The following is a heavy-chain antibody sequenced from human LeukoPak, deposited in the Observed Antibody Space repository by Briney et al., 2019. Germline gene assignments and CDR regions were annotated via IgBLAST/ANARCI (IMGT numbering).Heavy chain of an antibody. Sequence: PGGSLRLSCAASGFTFSSYDMHWVRQPTGKGLEWVSAIGIAGDTYYSHSVKGRFTISRENAKNSLYLHMNSLSAGDTAVYFCARGHMLTSYYNFAWFDPWGQGTLVTVSS. J-gene: IGHJ5*02. D-gene: IGHD3-9*01. CDR2: IGIAGDT. CDR3: ARGHMLTSYYNFAWFDP. V-gene: IGHV3-13*01. CDR1: GFTFSSYD.